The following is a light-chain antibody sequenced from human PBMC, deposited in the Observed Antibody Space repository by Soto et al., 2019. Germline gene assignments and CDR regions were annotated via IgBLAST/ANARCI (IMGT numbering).Light chain of an antibody. CDR3: CSYTSENTYV. CDR2: ESR. CDR1: SSDVGDYDL. J-gene: IGLJ1*01. V-gene: IGLV2-14*02. Sequence: QSALTQPASMSGSPGQSITISCTGTSSDVGDYDLVSWFQHHPGKAPKLLIFESRKRPSGVSIRFSGSRSGNTASLTVSGLQAEDEADYFCCSYTSENTYVFGTGTKVTV.